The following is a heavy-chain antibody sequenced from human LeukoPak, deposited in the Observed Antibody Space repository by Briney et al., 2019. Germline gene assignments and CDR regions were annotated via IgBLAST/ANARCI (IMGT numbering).Heavy chain of an antibody. V-gene: IGHV4-4*02. CDR1: GGSISGSNW. CDR3: ASLLASGDWYFDL. CDR2: IYHSGST. D-gene: IGHD3-3*01. Sequence: SLSLTCAVSGGSISGSNWWSWVRQSPGKGLEWIGEIYHSGSTNYNPSLKSRITISVDKSKNQFSLKLSSVTAADTAVYYCASLLASGDWYFDLWGRGTLVTVSS. J-gene: IGHJ2*01.